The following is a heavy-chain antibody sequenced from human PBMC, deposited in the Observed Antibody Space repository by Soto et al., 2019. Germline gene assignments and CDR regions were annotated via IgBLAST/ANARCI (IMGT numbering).Heavy chain of an antibody. J-gene: IGHJ4*02. CDR2: VPYNGGDT. V-gene: IGHV3-23*01. CDR3: ARYIRGPTVYYFDF. Sequence: PGGSLRLSCAASGFTFSSYAMTWVRQAPGKGLEWVSIVPYNGGDTYYADSVKGRFTISRDNSKDTVDLQMNGLRAEDTAVYYCARYIRGPTVYYFDFWGPGVLVTVSS. CDR1: GFTFSSYA. D-gene: IGHD1-1*01.